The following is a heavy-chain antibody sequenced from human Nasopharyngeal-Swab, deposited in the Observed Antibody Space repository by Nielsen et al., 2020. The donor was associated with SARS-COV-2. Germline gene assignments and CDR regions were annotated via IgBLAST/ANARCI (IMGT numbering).Heavy chain of an antibody. Sequence: GESLKISCAASGFTFSSYWMSWVRQAPGKGLEWVANIKQDGSEKYYADSVKGRFTISRDNAKNSLYLQMNSLRAEDTAVYYCAARYSSSWWDAFDIWGQGTMVTVSS. CDR2: IKQDGSEK. CDR1: GFTFSSYW. D-gene: IGHD6-13*01. V-gene: IGHV3-7*01. CDR3: AARYSSSWWDAFDI. J-gene: IGHJ3*02.